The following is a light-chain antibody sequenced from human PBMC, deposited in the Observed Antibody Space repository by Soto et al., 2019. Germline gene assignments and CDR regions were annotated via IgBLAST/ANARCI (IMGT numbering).Light chain of an antibody. CDR2: AAS. CDR1: QSVSSYY. J-gene: IGKJ4*01. Sequence: EIVLTQSPGTLSLSPGERATLSCRASQSVSSYYLAWYQQKPGQAPRLLIYAASSRATGIPDRFSGSGSGTDFTLTISTLEPEDSAVYYCQQYGTSPLTFGGGTKVDIK. V-gene: IGKV3-20*01. CDR3: QQYGTSPLT.